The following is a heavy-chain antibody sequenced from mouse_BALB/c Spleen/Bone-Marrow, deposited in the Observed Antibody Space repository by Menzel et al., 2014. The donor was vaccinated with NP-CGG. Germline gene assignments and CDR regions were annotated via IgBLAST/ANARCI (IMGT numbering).Heavy chain of an antibody. D-gene: IGHD1-2*01. CDR2: ISNGGGTT. J-gene: IGHJ3*01. CDR1: GFTSSNYT. CDR3: ARRYDYGYGPFAY. V-gene: IGHV5-12-2*01. Sequence: EVQLVESGGGLVQPGGSLKLSCAASGFTSSNYTMSWIRQTPEKRLEWVAYISNGGGTTYYPDTVKGRFTISRDNAKNTLYLQMSSLKSEDTAMYYCARRYDYGYGPFAYWGQGTLVTVSA.